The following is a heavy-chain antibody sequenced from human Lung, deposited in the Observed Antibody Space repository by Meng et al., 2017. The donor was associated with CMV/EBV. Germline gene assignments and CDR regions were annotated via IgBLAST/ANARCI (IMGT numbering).Heavy chain of an antibody. Sequence: SETLSLXXAVYGGSFSGYYWSWIRQPPGKGLEWIGEINHSGSTNYNPYLKSRVTISIDTAKNQFALKLNSVTAADTAVYYCARGKSSGWITPLRGGSRPFYPWGQGXLVTVSS. D-gene: IGHD6-19*01. CDR2: INHSGST. CDR1: GGSFSGYY. J-gene: IGHJ5*02. V-gene: IGHV4-34*01. CDR3: ARGKSSGWITPLRGGSRPFYP.